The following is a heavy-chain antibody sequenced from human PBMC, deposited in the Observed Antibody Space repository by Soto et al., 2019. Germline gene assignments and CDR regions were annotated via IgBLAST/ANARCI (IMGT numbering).Heavy chain of an antibody. D-gene: IGHD2-2*01. CDR1: GGSISGGPYS. CDR3: ARLGGYCSSTSCTGYYAMDV. Sequence: QVQLQESGPGLVKPSETLSLTCTVSGGSISGGPYSWGWIRQPPGEGLEWIGTFHYGENPHYNPSIESRVAISVDTSKNPFSLQVTSVTAADTAIYYCARLGGYCSSTSCTGYYAMDVWGKGTTVTVSS. CDR2: FHYGENP. J-gene: IGHJ6*04. V-gene: IGHV4-39*01.